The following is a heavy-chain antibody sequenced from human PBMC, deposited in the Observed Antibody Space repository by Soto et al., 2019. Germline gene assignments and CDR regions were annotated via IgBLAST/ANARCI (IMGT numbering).Heavy chain of an antibody. Sequence: SETLSLTWAVSGGSISRGGYSWSWIRQPPGKDLEWIGPIYQSENTFYNPSLRSRVTISLDRSKNQFSLKMTSVTAADTAVYYCARGEARGGMDGWGQGTTVTVSS. D-gene: IGHD3-10*01. V-gene: IGHV4-30-2*01. CDR2: IYQSENT. CDR3: ARGEARGGMDG. J-gene: IGHJ6*02. CDR1: GGSISRGGYS.